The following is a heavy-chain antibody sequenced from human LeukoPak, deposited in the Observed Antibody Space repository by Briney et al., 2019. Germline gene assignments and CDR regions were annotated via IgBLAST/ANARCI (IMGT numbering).Heavy chain of an antibody. V-gene: IGHV3-30*02. D-gene: IGHD4-17*01. CDR3: AKDLSTTVPNGNY. J-gene: IGHJ4*02. CDR2: IRYDGSNK. CDR1: RFTFSSYG. Sequence: GGSLRLSCAASRFTFSSYGMHWVRQAPGKGLEWVAFIRYDGSNKYYADSVKGRFTISRDNSKNTLYLQMNSLRAEDTAVYYCAKDLSTTVPNGNYWGQGTLVTVSS.